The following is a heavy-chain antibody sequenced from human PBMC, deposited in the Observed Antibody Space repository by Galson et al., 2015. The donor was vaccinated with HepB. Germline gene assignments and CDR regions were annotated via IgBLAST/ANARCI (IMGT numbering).Heavy chain of an antibody. CDR1: GYSFSNYG. CDR3: ARDQFFVGSTTLGGFDI. J-gene: IGHJ3*02. D-gene: IGHD1-26*01. CDR2: SSAYRDKA. V-gene: IGHV1-18*04. Sequence: SVKVSCKASGYSFSNYGISWVRQAPGQGLVWLGWSSAYRDKANYAQIVQGRVTMTRDTSISTAYMELSRLRSDDTAVYYCARDQFFVGSTTLGGFDIWGQGTMVAVSS.